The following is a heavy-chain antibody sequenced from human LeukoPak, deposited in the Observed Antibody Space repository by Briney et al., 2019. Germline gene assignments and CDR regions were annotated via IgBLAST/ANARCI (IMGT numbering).Heavy chain of an antibody. Sequence: GGSLRLSCAASGFTFSSYSMNWVRQAPGKGLEWVSSISSSSSYIYYADSVKGRFTISRDNAKNSLYLQMNSLRAEDTAVYYCARDSRAYYYDSSGYPLITHPNDAFDIWGQGTMVTVSS. D-gene: IGHD3-22*01. J-gene: IGHJ3*02. CDR2: ISSSSSYI. CDR3: ARDSRAYYYDSSGYPLITHPNDAFDI. V-gene: IGHV3-21*01. CDR1: GFTFSSYS.